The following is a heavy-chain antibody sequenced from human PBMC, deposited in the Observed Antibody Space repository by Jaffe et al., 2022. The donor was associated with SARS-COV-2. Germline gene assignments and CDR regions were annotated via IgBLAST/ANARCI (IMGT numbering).Heavy chain of an antibody. V-gene: IGHV3-7*01. CDR3: ARVNDPKRVQGAYYMDV. D-gene: IGHD1-1*01. Sequence: EVHLVESGGGLVQPGGSLRLSCAASAFTFGNYWMSWVRQAPGKGLEWVANIKQDGSEKYYVGSVKGRFTVSRDNAMNSLYLQMNSLRAEDTALYYCARVNDPKRVQGAYYMDVWGKGTTVTVSS. J-gene: IGHJ6*03. CDR1: AFTFGNYW. CDR2: IKQDGSEK.